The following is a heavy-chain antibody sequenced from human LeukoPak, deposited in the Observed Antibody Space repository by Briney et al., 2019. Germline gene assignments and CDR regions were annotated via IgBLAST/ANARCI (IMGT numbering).Heavy chain of an antibody. V-gene: IGHV1-69*13. CDR2: IIPIFGTA. D-gene: IGHD6-19*01. CDR1: GGTFSSYA. J-gene: IGHJ4*02. Sequence: SVKVSCKASGGTFSSYAISWVRQAPGQGLEWMGGIIPIFGTANYAQKFQGRVTITADESTSTAYMELSSLRSEDTAVYYRAREDGQWLVATGDYWGQGTLVTVSS. CDR3: AREDGQWLVATGDY.